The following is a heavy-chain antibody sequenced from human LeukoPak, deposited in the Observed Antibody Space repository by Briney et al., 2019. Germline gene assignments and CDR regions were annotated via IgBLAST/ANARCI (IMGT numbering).Heavy chain of an antibody. V-gene: IGHV3-23*01. J-gene: IGHJ4*02. D-gene: IGHD1-1*01. CDR2: ISGTGGST. Sequence: GGSLRLSCAASGFTFSNYAMSWFRQAPGKGLEWVSSISGTGGSTYYADSVKGRFTISRDNSNNTLFLQMNSLRAEDTAVYYCAKVRTGHYFDYWGQGTLVTVSS. CDR1: GFTFSNYA. CDR3: AKVRTGHYFDY.